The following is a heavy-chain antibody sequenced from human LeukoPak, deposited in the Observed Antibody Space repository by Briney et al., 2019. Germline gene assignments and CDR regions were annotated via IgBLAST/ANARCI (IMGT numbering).Heavy chain of an antibody. Sequence: GGSLRLSCAASGFTFSNYDMSWVRQAPGKGLEWVSSISSSSSYIYYADSVKGRFTISRDNAKNSLYLQMNSLRAEDTAVYFCAREREQWHAFDIWGQGTMVTVSS. CDR2: ISSSSSYI. V-gene: IGHV3-21*01. D-gene: IGHD6-19*01. J-gene: IGHJ3*02. CDR1: GFTFSNYD. CDR3: AREREQWHAFDI.